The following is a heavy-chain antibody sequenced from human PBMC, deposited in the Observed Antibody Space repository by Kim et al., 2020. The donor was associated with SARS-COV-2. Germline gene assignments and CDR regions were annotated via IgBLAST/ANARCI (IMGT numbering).Heavy chain of an antibody. Sequence: SETLSLTCTVSGGSISSSSYYWGWIRQPPGKGLEWIGSIYYSGSTYYNPSLKSRVTISVDTSKNQFSLKLSSVTAADTAVYYCARDPEGGWLRSNWFDPWGQGTLVTVSS. CDR2: IYYSGST. CDR3: ARDPEGGWLRSNWFDP. J-gene: IGHJ5*02. V-gene: IGHV4-39*07. D-gene: IGHD6-19*01. CDR1: GGSISSSSYY.